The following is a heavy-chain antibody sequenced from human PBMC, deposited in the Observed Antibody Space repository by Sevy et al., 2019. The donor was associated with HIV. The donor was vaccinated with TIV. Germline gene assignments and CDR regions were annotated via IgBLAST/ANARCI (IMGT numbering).Heavy chain of an antibody. CDR1: GYSINMAYY. CDR2: IYHTGSS. D-gene: IGHD3-10*01. V-gene: IGHV4-38-2*02. Sequence: SETLSLICTVSGYSINMAYYWGWVRQPPGKGLEWIGYIYHTGSSSYNPSLTGRVTISMDPSKNQFSLNLKSVTAADTAVYFCVRVNRNYGYYVDHWGQGSLVTVSS. J-gene: IGHJ4*02. CDR3: VRVNRNYGYYVDH.